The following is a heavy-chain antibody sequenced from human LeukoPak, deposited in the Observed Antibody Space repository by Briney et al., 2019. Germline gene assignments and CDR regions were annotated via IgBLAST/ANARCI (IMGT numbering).Heavy chain of an antibody. V-gene: IGHV4-4*07. CDR1: GGSISSYY. Sequence: SETLSLTCSVSGGSISSYYWSWIRQPAGKGLEWIGRIYTSEGTNYNPSLKSRVTMSADTSKNQLSLKLSFVTAADTAVYYCARELARKEMATIRRWFDPWGQGTLVTVSS. CDR3: ARELARKEMATIRRWFDP. J-gene: IGHJ5*02. CDR2: IYTSEGT. D-gene: IGHD5-24*01.